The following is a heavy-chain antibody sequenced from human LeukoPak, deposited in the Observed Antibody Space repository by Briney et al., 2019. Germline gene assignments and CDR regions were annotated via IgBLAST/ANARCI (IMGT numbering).Heavy chain of an antibody. D-gene: IGHD4-17*01. CDR3: ARGVTVTDYGDYVPYFQH. CDR1: GYTFTSYG. CDR2: INPSGGST. J-gene: IGHJ1*01. Sequence: ASVKVSCKASGYTFTSYGISWVRQAPGQGLEWMGIINPSGGSTSYAQKLQGRVTMTRDTSTSTVYMELSSLRSEDTAVYYCARGVTVTDYGDYVPYFQHWGQGTLVTVSS. V-gene: IGHV1-46*01.